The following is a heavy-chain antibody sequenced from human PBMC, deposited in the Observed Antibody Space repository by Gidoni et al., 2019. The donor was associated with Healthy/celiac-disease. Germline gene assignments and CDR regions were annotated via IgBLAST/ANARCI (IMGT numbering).Heavy chain of an antibody. V-gene: IGHV1-2*02. CDR2: INPNSGGT. D-gene: IGHD3-22*01. J-gene: IGHJ5*02. CDR3: ARDWYYYDSSGYYH. CDR1: GYHFTGYY. Sequence: QVQLVQSGAAVKKPGASVKVSCKASGYHFTGYYMHWVRQAPGQGLEWMGWINPNSGGTNYAQKFQGRVTMTRDTSNSTAYMELSRLRSDDTAVYYCARDWYYYDSSGYYHWGQGTLVTVSS.